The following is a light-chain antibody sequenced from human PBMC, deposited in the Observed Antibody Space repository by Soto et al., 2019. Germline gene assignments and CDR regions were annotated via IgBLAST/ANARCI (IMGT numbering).Light chain of an antibody. CDR2: DAS. V-gene: IGKV1-33*01. J-gene: IGKJ5*01. CDR1: QDIATY. Sequence: DIQMTQSQSSLSASVGNRVTITCQASQDIATYLNWYQQKPGKAPNLLIYDASNLETGVPSRFSGSGSGTHFTFTISSLQTEDIGTYYCQQYDILPITFGRGTRLEIK. CDR3: QQYDILPIT.